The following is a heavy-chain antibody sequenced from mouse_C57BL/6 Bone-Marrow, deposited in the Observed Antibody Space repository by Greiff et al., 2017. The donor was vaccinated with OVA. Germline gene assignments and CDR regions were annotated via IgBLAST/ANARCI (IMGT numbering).Heavy chain of an antibody. D-gene: IGHD2-4*01. J-gene: IGHJ3*01. Sequence: VQLQQSGAELARPGASVKLSCKASGYTFTSYGISWVKQRTGQGLEWIGEIYPRSGNTYYNEKFMGKATLTADKSSSTAYMELRSLTSEDSAVYFCARSRLRRGAYWGQGTLVTVSA. CDR3: ARSRLRRGAY. V-gene: IGHV1-81*01. CDR2: IYPRSGNT. CDR1: GYTFTSYG.